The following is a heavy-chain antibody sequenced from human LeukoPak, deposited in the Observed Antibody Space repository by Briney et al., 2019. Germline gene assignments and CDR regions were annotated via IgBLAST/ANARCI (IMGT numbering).Heavy chain of an antibody. V-gene: IGHV4-59*01. Sequence: PSETLSLTCTVSGGSISGYYWSWIRQPPGKGLEWIGYIYYSGSTNYNPSLKSRVTISVDTSKNQFSLKLSSVTAADTAVYYCAHSVDTAMGYGMDVWGQGTTVTVSS. CDR2: IYYSGST. J-gene: IGHJ6*02. D-gene: IGHD5-18*01. CDR3: AHSVDTAMGYGMDV. CDR1: GGSISGYY.